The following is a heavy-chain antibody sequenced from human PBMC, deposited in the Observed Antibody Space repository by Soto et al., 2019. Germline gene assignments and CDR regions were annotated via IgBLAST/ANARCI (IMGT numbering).Heavy chain of an antibody. CDR3: ARRRTLYYYYYMDV. Sequence: ASVKVSCKASGYTFTSYGITWVRQAPGQRLEWMGWISAYNGNTKYAQKLQGRVTITRDTSTSTAYMELSSLRSEDTAVYYCARRRTLYYYYYMDVWGKGTTVTVSS. J-gene: IGHJ6*03. CDR1: GYTFTSYG. CDR2: ISAYNGNT. V-gene: IGHV1-18*01.